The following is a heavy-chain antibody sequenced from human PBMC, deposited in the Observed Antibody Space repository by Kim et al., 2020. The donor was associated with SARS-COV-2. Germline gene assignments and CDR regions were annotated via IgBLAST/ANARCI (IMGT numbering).Heavy chain of an antibody. V-gene: IGHV3-23*01. CDR3: AKDPPSITIFGVVMAAPFDY. D-gene: IGHD3-3*01. CDR1: GFTFSSYA. Sequence: GGSLRLSCAASGFTFSSYAMSWVRQAPGKGLEWVSAISGSGGSTYYADSVKGRFTISRDNSKNTLYLQMNSLRAEDTAVYYCAKDPPSITIFGVVMAAPFDYWGQGTLVTVAS. CDR2: ISGSGGST. J-gene: IGHJ4*02.